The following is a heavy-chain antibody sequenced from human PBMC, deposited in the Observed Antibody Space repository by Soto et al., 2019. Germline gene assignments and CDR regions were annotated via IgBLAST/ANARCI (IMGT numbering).Heavy chain of an antibody. V-gene: IGHV3-21*01. CDR3: ARRDYYYYGFDV. J-gene: IGHJ6*02. Sequence: EVQLEESGGGLVKPGGSLRLSCVAAGFTFRSYSMNWVRQAPGKGLEWVSSISTSSSYIYYADSVKGRFTISRDNAKNSLYLQMNSLRAEDTAVYYCARRDYYYYGFDVWGQGTTVTFSS. CDR2: ISTSSSYI. CDR1: GFTFRSYS.